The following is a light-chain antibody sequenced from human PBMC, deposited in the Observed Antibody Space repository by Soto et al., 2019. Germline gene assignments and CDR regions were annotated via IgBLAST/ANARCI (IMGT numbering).Light chain of an antibody. Sequence: DIQMTQSPSSLSASVGDRVTITCQASQDISNYLNWYQQKPGKAPKLLIYDASNLETGVPSRFSGSGSGTDFTFTISSLQPEDIATYYCQPWRYTFGQGTKLEIK. CDR2: DAS. CDR1: QDISNY. V-gene: IGKV1-33*01. J-gene: IGKJ2*01. CDR3: QPWRYT.